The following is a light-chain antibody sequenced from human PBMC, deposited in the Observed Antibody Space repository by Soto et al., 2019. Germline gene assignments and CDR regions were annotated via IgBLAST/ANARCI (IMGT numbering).Light chain of an antibody. CDR1: SSNIGAGYD. V-gene: IGLV1-40*01. J-gene: IGLJ2*01. CDR2: GNT. Sequence: QSVLTQPPSVSGAPGQRVTISCTGSSSNIGAGYDVHWYQQLPGRAPKLLIYGNTNRPSGVPDRFSGSKSGTSASLAITGLQAEDEAAYYFLSFDSSLSVVFGGGTKVTVL. CDR3: LSFDSSLSVV.